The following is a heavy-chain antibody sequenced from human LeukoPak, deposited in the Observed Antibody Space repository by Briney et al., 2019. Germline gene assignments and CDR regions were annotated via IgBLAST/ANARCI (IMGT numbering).Heavy chain of an antibody. J-gene: IGHJ6*03. CDR3: ARGGSLGYYYYMDV. CDR1: GGSISTYY. V-gene: IGHV4-59*01. Sequence: PSETLSLTCSVSGGSISTYYWSWIRQPPGKGLEWIGYIYYSGSTNYNPSLKSRVTILVDTSKNQFSLKLSSVIAADTAVYYCARGGSLGYYYYMDVWGKGTTVTVSS. CDR2: IYYSGST. D-gene: IGHD7-27*01.